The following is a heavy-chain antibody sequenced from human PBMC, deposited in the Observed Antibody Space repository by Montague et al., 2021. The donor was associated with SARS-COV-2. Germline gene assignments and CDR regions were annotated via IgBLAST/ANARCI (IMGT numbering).Heavy chain of an antibody. CDR3: ARVGRQQLVRLSGMDV. D-gene: IGHD6-13*01. Sequence: SETLSLTCTVSGGSISSSRYYWGWIRQPPGKGLEWIGSIYYSGSTYYNPSLKSRVTISVDTSKNQFSLKLSSVTAADTAVYYCARVGRQQLVRLSGMDVWGQGTTVTASS. J-gene: IGHJ6*02. V-gene: IGHV4-39*07. CDR1: GGSISSSRYY. CDR2: IYYSGST.